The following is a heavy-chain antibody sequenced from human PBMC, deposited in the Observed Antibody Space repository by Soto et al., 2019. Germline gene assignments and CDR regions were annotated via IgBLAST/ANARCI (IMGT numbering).Heavy chain of an antibody. V-gene: IGHV3-23*01. Sequence: EVQLLESGGGLVQPGGSLRLSCAASGFTFSSYAMNWVRQAPGKGLEWVATISISGGSSYVADSVRGHFTISRDNSKNSVYLQMNSLRAEDTAVYYCAKDAVRAFDYWGQGTLVIVSS. D-gene: IGHD3-16*02. CDR1: GFTFSSYA. J-gene: IGHJ4*02. CDR2: ISISGGSS. CDR3: AKDAVRAFDY.